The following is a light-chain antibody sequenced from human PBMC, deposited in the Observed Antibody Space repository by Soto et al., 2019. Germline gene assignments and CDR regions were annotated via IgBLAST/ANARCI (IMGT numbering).Light chain of an antibody. Sequence: QSALTQPASVSGSPGQSITISCTGSSSDVGLYNYVSWYQQHPGKAPKLMIYDVNDRPSGVSDRFSGSKSGNTAFLTISGLQADDEADYFCSSYTSDTTHVVFGGGTQLTVL. CDR2: DVN. V-gene: IGLV2-14*03. CDR1: SSDVGLYNY. CDR3: SSYTSDTTHVV. J-gene: IGLJ2*01.